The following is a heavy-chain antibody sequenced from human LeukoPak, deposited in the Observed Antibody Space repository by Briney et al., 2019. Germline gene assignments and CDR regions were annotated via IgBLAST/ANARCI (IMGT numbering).Heavy chain of an antibody. CDR1: GFTFSDYY. CDR2: ISTSSSFT. D-gene: IGHD6-13*01. CDR3: ARVGSIEAAGTLDY. J-gene: IGHJ4*02. Sequence: GGSLRLSCAASGFTFSDYYKSWSRQAPRQGLEWVSYISTSSSFTNYADSVKGRFTISGDNAKNSLYLQMNSLRVEDTAVYYCARVGSIEAAGTLDYWGQGILVTVSS. V-gene: IGHV3-11*05.